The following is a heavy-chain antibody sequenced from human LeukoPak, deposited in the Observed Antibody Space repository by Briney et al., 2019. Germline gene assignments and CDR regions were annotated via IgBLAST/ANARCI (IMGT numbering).Heavy chain of an antibody. CDR2: ISGNGGST. CDR3: AKDPNGDYIGTFDI. CDR1: QFNFNKFG. V-gene: IGHV3-23*01. D-gene: IGHD4-17*01. Sequence: GGSLRLSCATSQFNFNKFGMTWVRRAPGKGLEWVSSISGNGGSTQYADSVQGRFAISRDNSENTLYLQMNSLRAEDTAVYYCAKDPNGDYIGTFDIWGQGTMVTVSS. J-gene: IGHJ3*02.